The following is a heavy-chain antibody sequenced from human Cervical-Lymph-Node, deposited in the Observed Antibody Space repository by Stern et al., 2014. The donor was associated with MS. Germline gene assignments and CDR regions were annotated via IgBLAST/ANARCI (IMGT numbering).Heavy chain of an antibody. CDR1: GYNFALSW. CDR2: IFPRDSDT. V-gene: IGHV5-51*01. J-gene: IGHJ4*02. CDR3: ARSSGCSDGICHKVDY. Sequence: VQLVQSGAEVKKPGDSLKISCKGSGYNFALSWIGWVRQMPGRGLEWMGFIFPRDSDTRYSPSFQGQVTISADKSISTAYLQWSSLTASDTAMYYCARSSGCSDGICHKVDYWGQGTLVTVSS. D-gene: IGHD2-8*01.